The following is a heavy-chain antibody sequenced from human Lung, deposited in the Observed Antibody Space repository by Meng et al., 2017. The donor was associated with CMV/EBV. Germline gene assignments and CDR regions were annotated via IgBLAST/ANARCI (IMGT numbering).Heavy chain of an antibody. Sequence: GSLRLSCTVSGCSISSGGEYWGWIRQPPGKGLEWIGTVHYSGSTNYNPSLKRRLTISVDTSKSQFSLNLNSVTAADTAVYYCAHRIRRCFDIWGQGTMVTVSS. D-gene: IGHD2-15*01. CDR3: AHRIRRCFDI. CDR2: VHYSGST. V-gene: IGHV4-39*01. CDR1: GCSISSGGEY. J-gene: IGHJ3*02.